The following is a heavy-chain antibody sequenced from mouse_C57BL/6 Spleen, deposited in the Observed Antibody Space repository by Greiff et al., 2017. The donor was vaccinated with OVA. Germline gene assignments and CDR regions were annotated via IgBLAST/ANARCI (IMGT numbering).Heavy chain of an antibody. J-gene: IGHJ3*01. V-gene: IGHV1-82*01. CDR1: GYAFRSSW. D-gene: IGHD3-3*01. CDR3: ARGGPRTAWFAY. CDR2: IYPGDGDT. Sequence: VQLQQSGPELVKPGASVKISCKASGYAFRSSWMNLVKQRPGKGLEWIGRIYPGDGDTNYNGKFKGKATLTADKSSSTAYMQLSSLTSEDSAVYFCARGGPRTAWFAYWCQGSLVIDSA.